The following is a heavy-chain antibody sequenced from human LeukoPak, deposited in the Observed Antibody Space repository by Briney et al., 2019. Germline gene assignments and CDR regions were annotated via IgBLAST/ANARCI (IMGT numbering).Heavy chain of an antibody. CDR2: INQDGSEK. Sequence: GGSLTLSCEVSGFIFSKYCMDWVRQAPGRGLEWVANINQDGSEKYFVDSVKGRFTISRDNAKNSLYLQMNSLRAEDTAVYYYSLALEVWGKGTTVTVS. CDR1: GFIFSKYC. CDR3: SLALEV. V-gene: IGHV3-7*01. J-gene: IGHJ6*03.